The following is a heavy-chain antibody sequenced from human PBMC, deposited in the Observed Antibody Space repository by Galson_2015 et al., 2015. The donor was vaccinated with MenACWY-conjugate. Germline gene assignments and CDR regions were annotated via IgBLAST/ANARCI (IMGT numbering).Heavy chain of an antibody. D-gene: IGHD2-15*01. CDR1: GYSFTSYW. CDR2: IYPGDSDT. V-gene: IGHV5-51*01. CDR3: AGAYCSGGSCYFRKNWYFDL. Sequence: QSGAEVKKPGESLKISCKGSGYSFTSYWIGWVRQMPGKGLEWMGIIYPGDSDTRYSPSFQGQVTISADKSISTAYLQWSSLKASDTAMYYCAGAYCSGGSCYFRKNWYFDLWGRGTLVTVSS. J-gene: IGHJ2*01.